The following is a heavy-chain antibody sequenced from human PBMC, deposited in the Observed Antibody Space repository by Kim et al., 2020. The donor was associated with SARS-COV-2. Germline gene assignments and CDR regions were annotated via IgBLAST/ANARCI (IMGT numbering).Heavy chain of an antibody. CDR2: EK. J-gene: IGHJ4*02. Sequence: EKHYSTSLKTRLTISKDTSKNQVVLTMTNMDPVDTATYYCARGRYYYDFWGQGTLVTVSS. CDR3: ARGRYYYDF. V-gene: IGHV2-70*19.